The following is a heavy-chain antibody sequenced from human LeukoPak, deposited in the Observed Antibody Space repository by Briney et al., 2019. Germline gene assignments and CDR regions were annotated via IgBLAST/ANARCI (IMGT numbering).Heavy chain of an antibody. Sequence: GASVKVSCKASGYTFTAYYIHWLRQAPGQGPEWMGWIKPDSGSSHYAQKFQGRVTMTRDTSSNSAYMDLTRLKSDDTAVYYCARASVPIAVAGLYYFDYWGQGALVTVSS. J-gene: IGHJ4*02. CDR3: ARASVPIAVAGLYYFDY. CDR1: GYTFTAYY. D-gene: IGHD6-19*01. CDR2: IKPDSGSS. V-gene: IGHV1-2*02.